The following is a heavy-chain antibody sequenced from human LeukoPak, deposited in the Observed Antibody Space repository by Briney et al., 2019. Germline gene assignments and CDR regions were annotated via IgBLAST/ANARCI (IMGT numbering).Heavy chain of an antibody. J-gene: IGHJ4*02. CDR1: GGSINSSSYY. D-gene: IGHD5-24*01. CDR3: ARLGVERWLQSYFDF. V-gene: IGHV4-39*01. CDR2: RFYGGNT. Sequence: SETLSLTCSVSGGSINSSSYYWGWIRQPPGKGLEWIRSRFYGGNTYYNPSLKTRVTLSVDTSKSQFSLRLSAVTAADTAVYYCARLGVERWLQSYFDFWGQGTLVTVSS.